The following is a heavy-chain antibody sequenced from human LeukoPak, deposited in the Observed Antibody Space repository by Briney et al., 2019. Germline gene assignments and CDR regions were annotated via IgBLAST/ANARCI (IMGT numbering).Heavy chain of an antibody. CDR3: ARDRAPEFRAFDI. J-gene: IGHJ3*02. Sequence: SVKVSCKASGGTFSSYAISWVRQAPGQGFEWMGRTIPILGIANYAQKFQGRVTITADKSTSTAYMELSSLRSEDTAVYYCARDRAPEFRAFDIWGQGTMVTVSS. D-gene: IGHD3-10*01. V-gene: IGHV1-69*04. CDR2: TIPILGIA. CDR1: GGTFSSYA.